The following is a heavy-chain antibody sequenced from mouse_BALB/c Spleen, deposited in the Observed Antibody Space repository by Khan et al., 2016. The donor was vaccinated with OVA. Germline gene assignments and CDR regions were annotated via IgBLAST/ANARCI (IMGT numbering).Heavy chain of an antibody. CDR3: SRSGYGFGAY. CDR2: INPGSGGT. J-gene: IGHJ3*01. V-gene: IGHV1-54*01. Sequence: QVQLQQPGAELVRPGTSVKVSCKASGYAFTNYLIEWVKQRPGQGLEWIGVINPGSGGTNYNEKFKDKATLTADKSSSTAYMQLSILTSDDSAVYFCSRSGYGFGAYWGPGTLVTVSA. CDR1: GYAFTNYL. D-gene: IGHD3-2*02.